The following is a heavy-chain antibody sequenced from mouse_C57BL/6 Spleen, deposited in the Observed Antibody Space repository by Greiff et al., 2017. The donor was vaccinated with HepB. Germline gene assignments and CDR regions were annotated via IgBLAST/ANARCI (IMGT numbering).Heavy chain of an antibody. CDR3: ARHYSYYFDY. D-gene: IGHD1-1*02. J-gene: IGHJ2*01. CDR1: GYSITSGYY. Sequence: VQLQQSGPGLVKPSQSLSLTCSVTGYSITSGYYWNWIRQFPGNKLEWMGYISYDGSNNYNPSLKNRISITRDTSKNQFFLKLNSVTTEDTATYYCARHYSYYFDYWGQGTTLTVSS. CDR2: ISYDGSN. V-gene: IGHV3-6*01.